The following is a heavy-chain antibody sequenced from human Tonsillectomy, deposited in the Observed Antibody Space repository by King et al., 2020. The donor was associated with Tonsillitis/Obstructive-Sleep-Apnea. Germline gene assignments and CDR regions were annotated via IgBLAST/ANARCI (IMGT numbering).Heavy chain of an antibody. CDR3: ARDRYSSGWSDY. V-gene: IGHV4-59*01. CDR1: GGSISSYY. J-gene: IGHJ4*02. D-gene: IGHD6-19*01. CDR2: IYYSGST. Sequence: VQLQESGPGLVKPSETLSLTCTVSGGSISSYYWSWIRQPPGKGLEWIGYIYYSGSTNYNPSLKSRVTISVDTSKNQFSLKLSSVAAEDTAVYSCARDRYSSGWSDYWGQGTLVTVSS.